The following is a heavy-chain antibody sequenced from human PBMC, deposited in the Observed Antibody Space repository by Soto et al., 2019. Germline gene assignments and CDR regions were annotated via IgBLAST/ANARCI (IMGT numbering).Heavy chain of an antibody. J-gene: IGHJ6*02. CDR2: ISYDGSNK. CDR1: GFTFSSYG. V-gene: IGHV3-30*18. D-gene: IGHD6-13*01. CDR3: AKDRIAAAGNNYYYYGMDV. Sequence: VGSLRLSCAASGFTFSSYGMHWVRQAPGKGLEWVAVISYDGSNKYYADSVKGRFTISRDNSKNTLYLQMNSLRAEDTAVYYCAKDRIAAAGNNYYYYGMDVWGQGTTVTVSS.